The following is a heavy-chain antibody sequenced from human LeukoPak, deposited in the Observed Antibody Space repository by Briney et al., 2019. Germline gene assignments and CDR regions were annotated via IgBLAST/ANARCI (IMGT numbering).Heavy chain of an antibody. CDR2: IYTSGST. D-gene: IGHD2-15*01. J-gene: IGHJ3*02. CDR1: GGSISSYY. V-gene: IGHV4-4*07. CDR3: ARGGLGYCSGGSCGAFDI. Sequence: KPSETLSLTCAEPGGSISSYYWSWIWQPPGKGLEWIGRIYTSGSTNYNPSLKSRVTMSVDTSKNQFSLKLSSVTAADTAVYYCARGGLGYCSGGSCGAFDIWGQGTMVTVSS.